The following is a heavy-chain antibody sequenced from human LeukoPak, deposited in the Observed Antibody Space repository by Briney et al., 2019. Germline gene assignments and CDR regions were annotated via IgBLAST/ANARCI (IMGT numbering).Heavy chain of an antibody. CDR3: ARVKGSGWTGFDH. CDR1: GGSISNYY. V-gene: IGHV4-59*01. Sequence: LETLSLTCSVSGGSISNYYWSWIRQPPGKGLEWIGYFYGSGYTNYNPSLKSRVTISVDTSKNQFSLKMSSVKAADTAVYFCARVKGSGWTGFDHWGQGTLVTVSS. D-gene: IGHD6-19*01. J-gene: IGHJ4*02. CDR2: FYGSGYT.